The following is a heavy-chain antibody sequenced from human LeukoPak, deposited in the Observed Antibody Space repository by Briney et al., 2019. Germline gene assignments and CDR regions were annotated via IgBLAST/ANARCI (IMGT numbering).Heavy chain of an antibody. V-gene: IGHV4-34*01. CDR3: ARRYDSSGYYYYYYMDV. D-gene: IGHD3-22*01. CDR1: GGSFSGYY. J-gene: IGHJ6*03. CDR2: INHSGST. Sequence: SETLSLTCAVYGGSFSGYYWSWIRQPPGKGLDWIGEINHSGSTNYNPSLKSRVTISVDTSKNQFSLKLSSVTAADTAVYYCARRYDSSGYYYYYYMDVWGKGTTVTISS.